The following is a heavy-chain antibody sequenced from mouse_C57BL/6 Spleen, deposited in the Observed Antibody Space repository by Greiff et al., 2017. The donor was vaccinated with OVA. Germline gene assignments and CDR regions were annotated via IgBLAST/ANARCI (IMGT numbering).Heavy chain of an antibody. V-gene: IGHV1-26*01. J-gene: IGHJ2*01. Sequence: EVKLQQSGPELVKPGASVKISCKASGYTFTDYYMNWVKQSHGKSLEWIGDINPNNGGTSYNQKFKGKATLTVDKSSSTAYMELRSLTSEDSAVYYCAWDGYGGVDYWGQGTTLTVSS. CDR3: AWDGYGGVDY. CDR1: GYTFTDYY. CDR2: INPNNGGT. D-gene: IGHD2-2*01.